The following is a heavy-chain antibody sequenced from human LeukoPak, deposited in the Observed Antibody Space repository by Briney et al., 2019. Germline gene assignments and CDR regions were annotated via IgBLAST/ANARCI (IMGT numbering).Heavy chain of an antibody. CDR3: AKNGYYYYYMDV. CDR1: AFTVTSYP. J-gene: IGHJ6*03. V-gene: IGHV3-30-3*02. CDR2: MSYDGSNK. Sequence: GGSLRLSCAASAFTVTSYPMHWVRQAPGKGLEWVAVMSYDGSNKLYPDSVKGRFTISRDNSKNTLYLQMDSLRAEDTAVYYCAKNGYYYYYMDVWGKGTTVTVSS. D-gene: IGHD2-8*01.